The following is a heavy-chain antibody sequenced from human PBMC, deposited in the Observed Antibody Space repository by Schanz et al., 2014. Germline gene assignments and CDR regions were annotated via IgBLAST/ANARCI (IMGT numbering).Heavy chain of an antibody. CDR3: ARGGADSAMAHEY. D-gene: IGHD5-18*01. CDR1: GFTVTSYY. J-gene: IGHJ4*02. Sequence: EMQLVESGGGLIQPGGSLRLSCAASGFTVTSYYMSWVRQAPGKGLEWVAIIDGRGITTFYADSVKGRFTISRDNAKNTVYLQMTSLRVEDTAVYYCARGGADSAMAHEYWGRGTLVTVSS. CDR2: IDGRGITT. V-gene: IGHV3-53*01.